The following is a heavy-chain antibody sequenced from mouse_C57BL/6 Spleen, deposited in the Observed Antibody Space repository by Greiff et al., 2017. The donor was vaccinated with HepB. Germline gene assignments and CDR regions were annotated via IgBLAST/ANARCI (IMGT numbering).Heavy chain of an antibody. Sequence: DVQLVESGGGLVKPGGSLKLSCAASGFTFSSYAMSWVRQTPEKRLEWVATISDGGSYTYYPDNVKGRFTISRDNAKNNLYLQMSHLKSEDTAMYYCARHGYYDYGYAMDYWGQGTSVTVSS. CDR1: GFTFSSYA. D-gene: IGHD2-4*01. CDR3: ARHGYYDYGYAMDY. J-gene: IGHJ4*01. CDR2: ISDGGSYT. V-gene: IGHV5-4*01.